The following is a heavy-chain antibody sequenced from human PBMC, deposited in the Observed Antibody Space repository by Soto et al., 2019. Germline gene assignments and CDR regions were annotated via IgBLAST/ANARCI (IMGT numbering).Heavy chain of an antibody. V-gene: IGHV1-8*01. CDR1: GYTFTSYD. D-gene: IGHD3-9*01. CDR2: MNPSSGNT. J-gene: IGHJ4*02. Sequence: GASVKVSCKASGYTFTSYDINWVRQATGQGLEWMGWMNPSSGNTGYAQKFQGRVTMTRNTSISTAYMELSSLRSEDTAVYYCARGVRYFDWLLYGYYFDYWGQGTLVTVSS. CDR3: ARGVRYFDWLLYGYYFDY.